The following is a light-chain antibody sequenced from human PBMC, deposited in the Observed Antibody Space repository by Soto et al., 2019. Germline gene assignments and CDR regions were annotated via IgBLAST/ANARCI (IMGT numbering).Light chain of an antibody. V-gene: IGKV3D-15*01. Sequence: EIVMTQSPATLSVSPGEGATLSCRASQSVSSSYLAWYQQKPGQAPRLLIYGTSSRATGIPDRFSGSGSGTEFTLTINSLQPDDFATYYCQQYHIYSGTFGQGTKVDIK. CDR1: QSVSSSY. CDR3: QQYHIYSGT. CDR2: GTS. J-gene: IGKJ1*01.